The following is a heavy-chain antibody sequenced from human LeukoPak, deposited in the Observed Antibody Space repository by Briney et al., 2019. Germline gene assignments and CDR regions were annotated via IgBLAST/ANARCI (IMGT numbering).Heavy chain of an antibody. J-gene: IGHJ4*02. D-gene: IGHD4-23*01. CDR3: AKDGIAGADNSHFDN. V-gene: IGHV3-23*01. CDR1: GFTFSSYA. Sequence: GGSLRLSCATAGFTFSSYAMSWVRQAPGKGLEWVSGLSNSGGSTYYADSVKGRFTISRDNSKNTLYLQMNSLGAEDTAVYYCAKDGIAGADNSHFDNWGQGTLVTASS. CDR2: LSNSGGST.